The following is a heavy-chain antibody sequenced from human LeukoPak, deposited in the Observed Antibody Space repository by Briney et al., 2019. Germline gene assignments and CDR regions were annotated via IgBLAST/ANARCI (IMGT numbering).Heavy chain of an antibody. J-gene: IGHJ4*02. D-gene: IGHD3-3*01. CDR3: AKAGGHDFWSGYYNDY. CDR2: ISGSGGST. V-gene: IGHV3-23*01. CDR1: GFTFSSYA. Sequence: PGGSLRLSCAVSGFTFSSYAMSWVRQAPGKGLEWVSAISGSGGSTYYADSVKGRFTISRDNSKNTLYLQMNSLRAEDTAVYYCAKAGGHDFWSGYYNDYWGQGTLVTVSS.